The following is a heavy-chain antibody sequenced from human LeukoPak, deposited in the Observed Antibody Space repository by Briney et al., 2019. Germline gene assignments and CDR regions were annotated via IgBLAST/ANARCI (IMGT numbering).Heavy chain of an antibody. V-gene: IGHV1-18*01. Sequence: ASVKVSCKASGYTFTSYGTSWVRQAPGQGLEWVGWISAYNGRTNYAQKLQGRVTMTTDTSTSTGYMELRSLRSDDTAVYYCARDRRYYYDSSGYYYPFDYWGQGTLVTVSS. D-gene: IGHD3-22*01. CDR2: ISAYNGRT. CDR1: GYTFTSYG. CDR3: ARDRRYYYDSSGYYYPFDY. J-gene: IGHJ4*02.